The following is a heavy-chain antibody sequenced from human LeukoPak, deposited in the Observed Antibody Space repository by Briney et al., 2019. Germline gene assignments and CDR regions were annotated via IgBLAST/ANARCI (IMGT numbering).Heavy chain of an antibody. CDR2: IKQDGSEK. J-gene: IGHJ3*02. CDR1: GFTFSSYW. CDR3: ARFMVRGKGAFDI. Sequence: GGSLRLSCAASGFTFSSYWMSWVRQAPGKGLEWVANIKQDGSEKYYVDSVKGRFTISRDNAKNSLYLQMNSLRAEDTAVYYCARFMVRGKGAFDIWGQGTMVTVSS. V-gene: IGHV3-7*01. D-gene: IGHD3-10*01.